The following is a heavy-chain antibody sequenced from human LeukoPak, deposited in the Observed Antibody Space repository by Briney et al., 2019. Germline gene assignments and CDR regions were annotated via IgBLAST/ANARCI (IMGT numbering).Heavy chain of an antibody. CDR2: ISYDGSNK. V-gene: IGHV3-30*04. CDR1: GFTFSSHA. J-gene: IGHJ3*02. D-gene: IGHD2-2*01. Sequence: AESLRLSCAASGFTFSSHAMHWLRQAPGKGLEWVAVISYDGSNKYYADSVKGRFTISRDNSKNKLYLQMNGLRAEDTAVYYLARVAFSSTTCGYDALDIWGEGRKVGLSS. CDR3: ARVAFSSTTCGYDALDI.